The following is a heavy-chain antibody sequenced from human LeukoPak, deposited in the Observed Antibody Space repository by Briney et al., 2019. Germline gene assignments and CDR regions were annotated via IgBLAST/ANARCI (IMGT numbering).Heavy chain of an antibody. CDR2: ICWDGGST. CDR3: AKDKFSGGSGSYYSGYFDY. D-gene: IGHD3-10*01. CDR1: GFTFDDYT. Sequence: GGSLRLSCAASGFTFDDYTMHGVRQAPGKGLEWVSLICWDGGSTYYADSVKGRFTISRDNSKNSLYLQMNSLRTEDTALYYCAKDKFSGGSGSYYSGYFDYWGQGTLVTVSS. J-gene: IGHJ4*02. V-gene: IGHV3-43*01.